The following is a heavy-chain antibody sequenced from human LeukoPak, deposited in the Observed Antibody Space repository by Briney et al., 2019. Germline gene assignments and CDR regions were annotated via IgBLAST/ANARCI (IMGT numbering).Heavy chain of an antibody. CDR3: AKDHRGYDSGPASD. Sequence: GGSLRLSCAASGFTVSSNYMSWVRQAPGKGLEWVSVIYSGGSTYYADSVKGRFTISRDNSKNTLYLQMNSLRAEDTAVYYCAKDHRGYDSGPASDWGQGTLVTVSS. CDR1: GFTVSSNY. D-gene: IGHD5-12*01. CDR2: IYSGGST. J-gene: IGHJ4*02. V-gene: IGHV3-66*01.